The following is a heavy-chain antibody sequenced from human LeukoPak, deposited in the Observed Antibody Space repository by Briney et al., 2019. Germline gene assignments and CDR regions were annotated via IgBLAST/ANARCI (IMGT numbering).Heavy chain of an antibody. CDR2: IRYDGSNK. D-gene: IGHD5-12*01. J-gene: IGHJ4*02. CDR1: GFTFSIYG. Sequence: GGSLRLSCAASGFTFSIYGMHWVRQAPGKGLEWVAFIRYDGSNKYYADSVKGRFTISRDNSKNTLYLQMNSLRAEDTAVYYCAKDRSGYSGYDFYPPDYWGQGTLVTVSS. CDR3: AKDRSGYSGYDFYPPDY. V-gene: IGHV3-30*02.